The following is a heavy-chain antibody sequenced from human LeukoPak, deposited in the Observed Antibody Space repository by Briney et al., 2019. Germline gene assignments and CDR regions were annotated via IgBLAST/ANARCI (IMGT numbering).Heavy chain of an antibody. CDR2: INPNSGGT. CDR3: ARDDSYRWVFDY. J-gene: IGHJ4*02. CDR1: GYTFTGYC. D-gene: IGHD5-24*01. V-gene: IGHV1-2*02. Sequence: GASVKVSCKASGYTFTGYCMHWVRQAPGQGLEWMGWINPNSGGTNYAQKFQGRVTMTRDTSISTAYMELSRLKSDDTAVYYCARDDSYRWVFDYWGQGTLVTVSS.